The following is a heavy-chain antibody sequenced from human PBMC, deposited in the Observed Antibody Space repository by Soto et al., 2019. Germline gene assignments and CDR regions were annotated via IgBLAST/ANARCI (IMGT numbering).Heavy chain of an antibody. V-gene: IGHV3-30*04. CDR1: GFVFSRYS. CDR3: ARDASRDGYT. CDR2: ISHDANQT. D-gene: IGHD3-22*01. J-gene: IGHJ5*02. Sequence: QVRLVESGGAVVQPGRSLKLSCATSGFVFSRYSMHWVRQSPGKGLEWVAVISHDANQTFYAESVRGRFTISKDRSMNTLFLHMNTLKTEDSATYPCARDASRDGYTWGQGTRVTVSS.